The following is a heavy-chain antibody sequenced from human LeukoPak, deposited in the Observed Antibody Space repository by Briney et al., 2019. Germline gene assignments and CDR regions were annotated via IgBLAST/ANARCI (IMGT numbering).Heavy chain of an antibody. CDR1: GFTFSSYA. V-gene: IGHV3-64*01. J-gene: IGHJ4*02. D-gene: IGHD3-22*01. CDR3: ARDDSSGLRAYYFEY. CDR2: ISSNGGST. Sequence: GGSLRLSCAASGFTFSSYAMQWVRQAPGKGLEYVSAISSNGGSTYYANSVKGRFTISRDNSKNTLYLQMGSLRAEDMAVYYCARDDSSGLRAYYFEYWGQGTLVTVSS.